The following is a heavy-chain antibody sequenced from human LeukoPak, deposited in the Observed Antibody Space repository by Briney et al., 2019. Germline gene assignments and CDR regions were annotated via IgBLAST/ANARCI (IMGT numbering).Heavy chain of an antibody. V-gene: IGHV4-59*01. D-gene: IGHD4-11*01. CDR2: IYYSGRT. Sequence: SETLSLTCTVSGGSISSYYWSWIRQPPGKGLEWIGYIYYSGRTTYNPSLKSRVTISVDTSKNQFSLKLSSVTAADTAVYYCARANPSNYYGMDVWGQGTTVTVSS. J-gene: IGHJ6*02. CDR1: GGSISSYY. CDR3: ARANPSNYYGMDV.